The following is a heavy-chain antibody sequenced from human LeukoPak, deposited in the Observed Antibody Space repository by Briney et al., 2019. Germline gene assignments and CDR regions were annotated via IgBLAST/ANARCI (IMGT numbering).Heavy chain of an antibody. D-gene: IGHD3-16*02. CDR2: ISSSSSYI. CDR1: GFTFSSYS. Sequence: GGSLRLSCAASGFTFSSYSMNWVRQAPGKGLEWVSSISSSSSYIYYADSVKGRFTISRDNSKNTLYLQMNSLRAEDTAVYYCASIGLPHYYFDYWGQGTLVTVSS. CDR3: ASIGLPHYYFDY. J-gene: IGHJ4*02. V-gene: IGHV3-21*01.